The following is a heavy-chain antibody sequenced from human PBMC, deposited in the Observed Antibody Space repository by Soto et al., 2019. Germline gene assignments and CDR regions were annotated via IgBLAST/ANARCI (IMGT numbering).Heavy chain of an antibody. CDR2: ISFDASEK. CDR1: GFRFSGFG. J-gene: IGHJ1*01. CDR3: ARDLGGYVHLWDKSNY. D-gene: IGHD5-12*01. V-gene: IGHV3-30*04. Sequence: QVQLVESGGGVVQPGASLTRSCAASGFRFSGFGMHWVRQAPGKGLEWVAVISFDASEKFYVDSVKGRFSISRDDSHCKVFLQMNSLRREDTGVYYCARDLGGYVHLWDKSNYWGQGTLVNVS.